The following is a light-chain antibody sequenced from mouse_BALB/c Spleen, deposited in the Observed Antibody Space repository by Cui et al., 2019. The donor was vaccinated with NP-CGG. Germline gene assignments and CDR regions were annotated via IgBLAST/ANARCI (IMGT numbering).Light chain of an antibody. CDR3: ALWYSNHWV. CDR2: GTN. J-gene: IGLJ1*01. Sequence: QAVVTQESALTTSPGETVTLTCRSSIGAVTTSNYANWVQEKPDHLFTGLIGGTNNRAPGVHARFSGSLIGGKAALTITGAQTEDEAIYFCALWYSNHWVFGGGTKLTVL. V-gene: IGLV1*01. CDR1: IGAVTTSNY.